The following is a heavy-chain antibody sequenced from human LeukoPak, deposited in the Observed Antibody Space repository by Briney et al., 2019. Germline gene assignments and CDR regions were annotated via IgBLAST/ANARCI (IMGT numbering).Heavy chain of an antibody. J-gene: IGHJ4*02. CDR2: IDTTGMT. CDR3: ARDAKYYYGSRTYFFFEY. V-gene: IGHV4-4*07. Sequence: SETLSLTCSVSSDSISRSNLHWSWIRQPAGKGPEWIGHIDTTGMTTYNPSLKSRVTMSIGTSKNQFSLKLSSVTAADTAICYCARDAKYYYGSRTYFFFEYWGQGTLLTVSS. CDR1: SDSISRSNLH. D-gene: IGHD3-10*01.